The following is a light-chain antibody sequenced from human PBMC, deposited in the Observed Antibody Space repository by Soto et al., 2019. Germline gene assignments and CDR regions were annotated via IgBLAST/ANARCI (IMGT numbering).Light chain of an antibody. CDR3: EQYGSSPPWT. Sequence: EMVLTQSPGTLSLSPGERATLSCRASQSISSTYCAWYQQKPGQAPRLLFYGASSRATDIPDRFSGSGSGTDVTLTISRLEPEDFEVYYCEQYGSSPPWTFGQGTKVEL. CDR2: GAS. CDR1: QSISSTY. V-gene: IGKV3-20*01. J-gene: IGKJ1*01.